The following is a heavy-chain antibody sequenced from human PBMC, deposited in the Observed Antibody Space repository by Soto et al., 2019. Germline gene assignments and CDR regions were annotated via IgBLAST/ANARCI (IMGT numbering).Heavy chain of an antibody. J-gene: IGHJ5*02. D-gene: IGHD2-2*01. CDR2: IYYSGST. V-gene: IGHV4-31*03. CDR3: ARGGFSSTSNNWFDP. CDR1: GGSISSGGYY. Sequence: QVQLQESGPGLVKPSQTLSLTCTDSGGSISSGGYYWSWIRQHPGKGLEWIGYIYYSGSTYYNPSLKSRVNISVDTSKNQFSRKLSSVTAADTAVYYCARGGFSSTSNNWFDPWGQGTLVTVSS.